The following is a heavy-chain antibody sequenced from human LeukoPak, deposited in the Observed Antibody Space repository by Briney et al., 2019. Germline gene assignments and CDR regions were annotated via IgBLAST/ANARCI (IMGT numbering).Heavy chain of an antibody. CDR3: ARGPASGSNFAWFDP. CDR2: INHSGST. J-gene: IGHJ5*02. V-gene: IGHV4-34*01. CDR1: GGSLSNYY. D-gene: IGHD3-10*01. Sequence: SETLSLTCAVYGGSLSNYYWSWIRQPPGKGLELIGEINHSGSTNYNPSLKSRVTISVDMSKNQFSLELSYVTAADTAVYYCARGPASGSNFAWFDPWGQGTLVTASS.